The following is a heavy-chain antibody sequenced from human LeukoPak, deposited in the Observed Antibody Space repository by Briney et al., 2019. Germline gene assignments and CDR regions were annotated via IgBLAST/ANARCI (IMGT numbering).Heavy chain of an antibody. D-gene: IGHD6-6*01. CDR3: ARETPEYSSSPYYYYGMDV. CDR2: INPNSGGT. CDR1: GYTFTGYY. Sequence: ASVKVSCKASGYTFTGYYMHWVRQAPGQGLEWMGWINPNSGGTTYAQKSQGRVTMTRDTSISTAYMELSRLRSDDTAVYYCARETPEYSSSPYYYYGMDVWGQGTTVTVSS. V-gene: IGHV1-2*02. J-gene: IGHJ6*02.